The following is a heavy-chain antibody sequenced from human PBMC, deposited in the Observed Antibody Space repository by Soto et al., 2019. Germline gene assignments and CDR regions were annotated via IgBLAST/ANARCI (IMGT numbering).Heavy chain of an antibody. CDR3: ARARWVPHDSRYYYYYYFVDV. J-gene: IGHJ6*03. CDR1: GFTFSRYW. Sequence: EVQLVESGGGLVQPGGSLRLSCAASGFTFSRYWMTWVRQAPGKGLEWVANTKEDGSEKYYVDSVKGRFTISRDNAKNSLDLQVTSLRVEDTAVYYCARARWVPHDSRYYYYYYFVDVWGKGTTVTVSS. D-gene: IGHD4-4*01. V-gene: IGHV3-7*01. CDR2: TKEDGSEK.